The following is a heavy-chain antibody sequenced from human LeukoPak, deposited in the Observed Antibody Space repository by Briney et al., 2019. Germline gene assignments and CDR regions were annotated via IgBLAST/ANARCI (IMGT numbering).Heavy chain of an antibody. V-gene: IGHV3-21*01. CDR2: ISSSSSWI. J-gene: IGHJ4*02. D-gene: IGHD6-19*01. CDR3: ARAHFQQAVAGTWALGY. CDR1: EFSFSSYS. Sequence: GGSLRLSCAASEFSFSSYSMNWVRQAPGKGLEWVSSISSSSSWIFYADSVKGRFTISRDNAKNSLFLQMNSLRAEDTAVYYCARAHFQQAVAGTWALGYWGQGTLVTVSS.